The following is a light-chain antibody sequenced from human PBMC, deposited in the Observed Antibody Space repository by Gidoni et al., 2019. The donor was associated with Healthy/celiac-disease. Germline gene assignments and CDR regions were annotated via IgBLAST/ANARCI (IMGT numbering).Light chain of an antibody. CDR1: SSDVGGYNY. J-gene: IGLJ2*01. CDR3: CSYAGSYGV. CDR2: DVS. Sequence: QSALTQPRSVSGSPGQSVTISCTGTSSDVGGYNYVSWYQQHPGKAPKLMSYDVSKRPSGVPDRFSGSKSGNTASLTISGLQAEDEADYYCCSYAGSYGVFGGGTKLTVL. V-gene: IGLV2-11*01.